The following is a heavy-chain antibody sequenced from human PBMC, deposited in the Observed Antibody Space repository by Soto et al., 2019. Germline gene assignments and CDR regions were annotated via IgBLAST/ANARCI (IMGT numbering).Heavy chain of an antibody. CDR1: GYSFTSYW. V-gene: IGHV5-51*01. Sequence: VESLKISCKGSGYSFTSYWIGWLRQMPVKGLEWIGIIYPGDSDTRYSPSFQGQVTISADKSISTAYLQWSSLKASDTAMYYCARHQTIAAAGKFDYWGQGTLVTVSS. J-gene: IGHJ4*02. D-gene: IGHD6-13*01. CDR3: ARHQTIAAAGKFDY. CDR2: IYPGDSDT.